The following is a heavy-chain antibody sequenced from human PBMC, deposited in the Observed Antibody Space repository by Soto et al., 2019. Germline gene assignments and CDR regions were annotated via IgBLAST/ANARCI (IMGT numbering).Heavy chain of an antibody. Sequence: GGSLRLSCAASGCTFSSSGMHWVRQTPGKGLEWVAVIWYDGSNMNYAESVKGRFTISRDNSKNTLYLQMNSLRAEDTAVYYCARAQGPSSVYPMDVWGQGTTVTVSS. CDR3: ARAQGPSSVYPMDV. CDR1: GCTFSSSG. J-gene: IGHJ6*02. D-gene: IGHD6-25*01. CDR2: IWYDGSNM. V-gene: IGHV3-33*01.